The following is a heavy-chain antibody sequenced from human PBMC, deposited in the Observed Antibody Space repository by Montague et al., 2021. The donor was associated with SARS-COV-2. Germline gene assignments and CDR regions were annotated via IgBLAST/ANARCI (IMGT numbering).Heavy chain of an antibody. V-gene: IGHV4-59*01. CDR3: VRDTQYYDEYACDDWFDP. Sequence: SETLSLTCTLSAGSIYSYYWGWVRQPPGKGLEWIGHVSYSGRTTXNPSPKSRVTMSVDTSKNHFSLRLSSLTAAATAVYYCVRDTQYYDEYACDDWFDPWGQGTLVTVSS. CDR2: VSYSGRT. CDR1: AGSIYSYY. J-gene: IGHJ5*02. D-gene: IGHD3-16*01.